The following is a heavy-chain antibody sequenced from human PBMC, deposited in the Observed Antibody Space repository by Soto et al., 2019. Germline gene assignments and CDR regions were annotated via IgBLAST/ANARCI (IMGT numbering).Heavy chain of an antibody. J-gene: IGHJ6*02. Sequence: QVQLVESGGGVVQPGRSLRLSCAASGFTFSSYGMHWVRQAPGKGLEWVAVISYDGSNKYYADSVKGRFTISRDNSKNXRYLQMNSLRAEDTAVYYCANTYGDYYNYYYYGMDVWGQGTTVTVSS. CDR3: ANTYGDYYNYYYYGMDV. D-gene: IGHD4-17*01. CDR1: GFTFSSYG. V-gene: IGHV3-30*18. CDR2: ISYDGSNK.